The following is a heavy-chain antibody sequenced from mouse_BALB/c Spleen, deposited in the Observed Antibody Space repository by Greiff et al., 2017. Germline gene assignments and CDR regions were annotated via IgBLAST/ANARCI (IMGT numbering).Heavy chain of an antibody. D-gene: IGHD2-1*01. Sequence: QVQLQQSGPGLVQPSQSLSITCTVSGFSLTSYGVHWVRQSPGKGLEWLGVIWSGGSTDYNAAFISRLSTSKDNSKSQVFFKMNSLQANDTAIYYCARNHGVYGNYGAWFAYWGQGTLVTVSA. CDR3: ARNHGVYGNYGAWFAY. CDR2: IWSGGST. CDR1: GFSLTSYG. V-gene: IGHV2-2*02. J-gene: IGHJ3*01.